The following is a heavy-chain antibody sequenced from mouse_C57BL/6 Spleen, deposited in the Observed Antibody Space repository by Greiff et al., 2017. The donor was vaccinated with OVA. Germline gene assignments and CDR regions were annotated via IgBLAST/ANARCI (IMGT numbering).Heavy chain of an antibody. V-gene: IGHV1-52*01. D-gene: IGHD1-1*01. CDR1: GYTFTSYW. J-gene: IGHJ1*03. Sequence: QVQLQQSGAELVRPGSSVKLSCKASGYTFTSYWMHWVKQRPIQGLEWIGNIDPSDSETHYNQKFKDKATLTVDKSSSTAYMQLSSLTSEDSAVYYCARKGLYYGSSYGYFDVWGTGTTVTVSS. CDR3: ARKGLYYGSSYGYFDV. CDR2: IDPSDSET.